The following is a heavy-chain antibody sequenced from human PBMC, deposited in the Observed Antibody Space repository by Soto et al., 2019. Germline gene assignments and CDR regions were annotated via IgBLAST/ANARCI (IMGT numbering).Heavy chain of an antibody. J-gene: IGHJ4*02. CDR1: GGSISSYY. Sequence: SETLSLTCTVSGGSISSYYWSWIRQPPGKGLEWIGYIYYSGSTNYNPSLKSRVTISVDTSKNQFSLKLSSVTAADTAVYYCAGRYSYFDYWGQGTLVTVSS. D-gene: IGHD5-18*01. CDR3: AGRYSYFDY. V-gene: IGHV4-59*01. CDR2: IYYSGST.